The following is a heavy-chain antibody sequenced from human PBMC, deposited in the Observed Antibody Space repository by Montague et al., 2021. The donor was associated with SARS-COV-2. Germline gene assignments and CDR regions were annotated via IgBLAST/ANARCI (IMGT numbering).Heavy chain of an antibody. V-gene: IGHV4-34*01. Sequence: SETLSLTCAVYGGSFSGYYWSWIRQPQGKGLEWIGEINHSGSTKYNPTLKSQSTISIDTSKNQFSLKLSSVTAADADVYYCARGTKRVLPDDYDSSGYASDHWGQGTLVTVSS. D-gene: IGHD3-22*01. CDR1: GGSFSGYY. CDR2: INHSGST. J-gene: IGHJ4*02. CDR3: ARGTKRVLPDDYDSSGYASDH.